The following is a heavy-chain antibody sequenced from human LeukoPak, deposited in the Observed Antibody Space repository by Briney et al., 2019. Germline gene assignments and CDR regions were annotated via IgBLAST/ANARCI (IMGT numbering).Heavy chain of an antibody. J-gene: IGHJ3*02. Sequence: GGSLRLSCAASGFTFSSYWMSWVRQAPGKGLEWVSGINWNGGSTGYADSVKGRFTISRDNAKNSLYLQMNSLRAEDTALYHCARRGIAATFDIWGQGTMVTVSS. V-gene: IGHV3-20*01. CDR1: GFTFSSYW. D-gene: IGHD2-15*01. CDR3: ARRGIAATFDI. CDR2: INWNGGST.